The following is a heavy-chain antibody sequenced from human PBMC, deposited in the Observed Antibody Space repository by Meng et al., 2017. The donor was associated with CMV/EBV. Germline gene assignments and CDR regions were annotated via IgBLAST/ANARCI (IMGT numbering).Heavy chain of an antibody. CDR1: ISSGGYY. J-gene: IGHJ5*02. CDR2: IYYSGST. CDR3: ARGARYCSGGSCSSWFDP. D-gene: IGHD2-15*01. Sequence: ISSGGYYWSWIRQHPGKGLEWIGYIYYSGSTYYNPSLKSRVTISVDTSKNQFSLKLSSVTAADTAVYYRARGARYCSGGSCSSWFDPWGQGTLVTVSS. V-gene: IGHV4-31*02.